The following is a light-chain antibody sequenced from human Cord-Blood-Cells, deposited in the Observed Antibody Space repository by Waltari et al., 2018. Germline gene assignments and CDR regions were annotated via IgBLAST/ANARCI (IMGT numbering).Light chain of an antibody. V-gene: IGKV1-39*01. CDR3: QQSYGTPPT. Sequence: DIQMTQSPSSLSASVGDRVTITCRASQSISSYLNWYQQKPGKAPKLLIYAASSLQSGVLSRFSGSGSGTDFTLTISSLQPEDFATYYCQQSYGTPPTFGQGTKVEIK. J-gene: IGKJ1*01. CDR1: QSISSY. CDR2: AAS.